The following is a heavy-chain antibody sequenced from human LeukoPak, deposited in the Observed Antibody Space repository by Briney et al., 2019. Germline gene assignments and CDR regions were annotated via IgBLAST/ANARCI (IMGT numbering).Heavy chain of an antibody. J-gene: IGHJ4*02. D-gene: IGHD5-12*01. CDR3: AKDHSPDSGYNIVY. CDR2: IYSSGGRT. V-gene: IGHV3-23*01. CDR1: GFTFNTYA. Sequence: GGSLRLSCAASGFTFNTYAINGARQAPGKGLEGVSIIYSSGGRTSYADSVKGRFTISRDNSKNTLYLQMNSLRAEDTAVYYCAKDHSPDSGYNIVYWGRGTLVTVSS.